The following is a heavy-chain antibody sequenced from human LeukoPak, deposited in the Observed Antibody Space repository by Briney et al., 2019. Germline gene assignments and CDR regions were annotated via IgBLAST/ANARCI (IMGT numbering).Heavy chain of an antibody. CDR3: ARMGSGYGDFDY. D-gene: IGHD5-12*01. J-gene: IGHJ4*02. CDR2: ISASGGST. Sequence: PGGSLRLSCAASGFTFSSSAMSWVRQVPGKGLEWVSGISASGGSTSYADSVRGRFTISRDNSKNTLYVQMNSLRDEDTAVYYCARMGSGYGDFDYWGQGTLVTVSS. V-gene: IGHV3-23*01. CDR1: GFTFSSSA.